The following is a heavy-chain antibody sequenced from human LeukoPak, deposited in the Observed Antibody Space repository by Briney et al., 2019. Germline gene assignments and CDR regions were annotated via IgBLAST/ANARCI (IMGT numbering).Heavy chain of an antibody. CDR2: IYHSGTT. CDR3: ARVDSGTYYMPFDY. CDR1: GGSISNYY. Sequence: KPSETLSLTCRVSGGSISNYYWSWIRQPPGKGLEWIGYIYHSGTTNYSPPLKGRATLSVDTSKNQISLRLTSVTAADTAVYYCARVDSGTYYMPFDYWGQGSLVTVSS. V-gene: IGHV4-59*01. J-gene: IGHJ4*02. D-gene: IGHD1-26*01.